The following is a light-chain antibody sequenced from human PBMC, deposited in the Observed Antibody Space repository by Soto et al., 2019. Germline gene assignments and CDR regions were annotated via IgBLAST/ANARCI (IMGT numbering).Light chain of an antibody. J-gene: IGKJ5*01. Sequence: DIQMTQSPSSLSASVGDRVTITCQASQDISNYLNWYQQKPGKAPKLLIYDASNLETGVPSRFSESGSGTDFTFTISSLQPEDIATYYCQQYDNLPSITFGQGTRLEIK. CDR3: QQYDNLPSIT. V-gene: IGKV1-33*01. CDR2: DAS. CDR1: QDISNY.